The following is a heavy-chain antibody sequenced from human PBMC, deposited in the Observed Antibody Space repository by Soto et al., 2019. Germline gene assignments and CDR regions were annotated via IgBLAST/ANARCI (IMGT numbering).Heavy chain of an antibody. CDR3: AKDAQIYDDYLWYFDV. CDR1: GFSFRSYG. V-gene: IGHV3-23*01. CDR2: VTRSGDRT. J-gene: IGHJ2*01. Sequence: EAQLLESGGGMAQSGGSLRLSCAASGFSFRSYGMNWVRQAPGKGLEWISGVTRSGDRTYYADSVKGRFTISRDNSKNTLYLQMNSLRDEDTAVYYCAKDAQIYDDYLWYFDVWGRGTLVTVSS. D-gene: IGHD4-17*01.